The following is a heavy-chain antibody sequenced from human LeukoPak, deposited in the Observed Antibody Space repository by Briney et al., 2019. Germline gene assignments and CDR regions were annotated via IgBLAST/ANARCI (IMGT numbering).Heavy chain of an antibody. CDR3: ATYTHWVAGDV. D-gene: IGHD3-16*01. CDR2: MNQDGGEK. V-gene: IGHV3-7*01. Sequence: GGSLRLSCAAAGFTFSDSWMSWVRQAPGKGLEWVANMNQDGGEKDYVDSVKGRFTISRDNAWNLLYLQMSSLRAEDTAVYYCATYTHWVAGDVWGQGTTVTVSS. J-gene: IGHJ6*02. CDR1: GFTFSDSW.